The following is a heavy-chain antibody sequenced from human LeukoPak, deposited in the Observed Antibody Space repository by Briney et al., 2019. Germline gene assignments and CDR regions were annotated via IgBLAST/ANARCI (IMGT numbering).Heavy chain of an antibody. V-gene: IGHV1-2*02. Sequence: ASVKASCKASGYTFSDYYMHWVRQAPGQGLEWMGWINPNSGGTNYAQNFQGRVTMTRDTSISTAYMDLSSLRFDDTAVYYCARRRGTYLDYWGQGSLVTVSS. J-gene: IGHJ4*02. CDR3: ARRRGTYLDY. CDR1: GYTFSDYY. D-gene: IGHD3-16*01. CDR2: INPNSGGT.